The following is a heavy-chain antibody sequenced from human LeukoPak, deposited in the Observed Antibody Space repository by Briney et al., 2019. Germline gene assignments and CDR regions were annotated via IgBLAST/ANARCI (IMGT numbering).Heavy chain of an antibody. Sequence: GGSLRLSCAASGFTFSNYAMSWVRQAPGKGLEWVAVIWYGGSNKYYADSVKGRFTISRDNAKNSLYLQMNSLRAEDTAVYYCARVYYDSSGYPDAFDIWGQGTMVTVSS. D-gene: IGHD3-22*01. CDR3: ARVYYDSSGYPDAFDI. V-gene: IGHV3-33*08. J-gene: IGHJ3*02. CDR2: IWYGGSNK. CDR1: GFTFSNYA.